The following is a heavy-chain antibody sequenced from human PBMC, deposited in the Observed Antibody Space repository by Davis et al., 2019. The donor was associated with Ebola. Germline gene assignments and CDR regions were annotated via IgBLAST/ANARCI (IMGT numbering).Heavy chain of an antibody. V-gene: IGHV4-31*03. Sequence: SETLSLTCTVSGGSISSGGYYWSWIRQHPGKGLEWIGYIYYSGSTYYNPSLKSRVTISVDRSKNQFSLKLSSVTAADTAVYYCARGVAGVTHRAFDIWGQGTMVTVSS. CDR2: IYYSGST. D-gene: IGHD2-21*02. J-gene: IGHJ3*02. CDR1: GGSISSGGYY. CDR3: ARGVAGVTHRAFDI.